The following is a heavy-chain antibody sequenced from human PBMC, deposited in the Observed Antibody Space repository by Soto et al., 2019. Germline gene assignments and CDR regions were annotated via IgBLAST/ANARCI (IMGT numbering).Heavy chain of an antibody. D-gene: IGHD6-13*01. J-gene: IGHJ4*02. V-gene: IGHV4-34*01. CDR1: GGSFSGYY. CDR2: INHSGST. Sequence: SETLSLTCAVYGGSFSGYYWSWIRQPPGKGLEWIGEINHSGSTNYNPSLKSRVTISVDTSKNQFSLKLSSVTAADTAVYYCASLSWYDYWGQGTLVTVSS. CDR3: ASLSWYDY.